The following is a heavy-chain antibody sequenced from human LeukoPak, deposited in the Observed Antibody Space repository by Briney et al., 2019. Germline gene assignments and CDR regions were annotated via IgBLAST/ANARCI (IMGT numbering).Heavy chain of an antibody. CDR3: ARDAGYCSGGSCYSDY. J-gene: IGHJ4*02. V-gene: IGHV1-18*01. Sequence: ASVKVSCKASVYTFTSYGISWVRQAPGQGLEWMGWISAYNGNTNYAQKLQGRVTMTTDTSTSTAYMELRSLRSDDTAVYYCARDAGYCSGGSCYSDYWGQGTLVTVSS. CDR1: VYTFTSYG. CDR2: ISAYNGNT. D-gene: IGHD2-15*01.